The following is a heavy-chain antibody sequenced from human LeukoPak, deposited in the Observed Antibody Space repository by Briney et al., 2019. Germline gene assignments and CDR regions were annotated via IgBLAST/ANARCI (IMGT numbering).Heavy chain of an antibody. CDR3: ARADRLHGGPYLIGP. J-gene: IGHJ5*02. CDR1: GYSFTDYY. Sequence: VASVKVSCKASGYSFTDYYMHRVRQAPGQGLEWMGWINPNSGGTNSAQKFQGRVTMTRDTSITTVYMEVNWLTSDDTAIYYCARADRLHGGPYLIGPWGQGTLVTVSS. V-gene: IGHV1-2*02. D-gene: IGHD2-21*01. CDR2: INPNSGGT.